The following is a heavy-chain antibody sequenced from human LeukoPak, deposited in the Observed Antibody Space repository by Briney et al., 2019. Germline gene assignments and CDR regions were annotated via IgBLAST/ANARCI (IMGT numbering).Heavy chain of an antibody. J-gene: IGHJ4*02. D-gene: IGHD4-23*01. CDR3: AASWFYGGIRQFDF. Sequence: GGSLRLSCAASGFTFSSYSMNWVRQAPGKGLEWVSSISSSSSYIYYADSVKGRFTISRDNAKNSLYLQMNSLRAEDTAVYYCAASWFYGGIRQFDFWGQGTLVTVSS. CDR1: GFTFSSYS. V-gene: IGHV3-21*01. CDR2: ISSSSSYI.